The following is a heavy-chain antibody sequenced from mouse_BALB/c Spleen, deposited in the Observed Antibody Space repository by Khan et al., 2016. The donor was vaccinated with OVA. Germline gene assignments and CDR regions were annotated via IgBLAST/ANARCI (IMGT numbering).Heavy chain of an antibody. CDR1: GYTFTNYG. CDR3: ARPPYFSYVMVY. V-gene: IGHV9-3-1*01. J-gene: IGHJ4*01. Sequence: QIQLVQSGPELKKPGETVKISCKASGYTFTNYGLNWVKQAPGKGSQWMGWINTNTGEPTYAVDFKGRFAFSLETSASTAYLQINNLKNEDTATYFCARPPYFSYVMVYWGQGTSVTVSS. D-gene: IGHD2-10*01. CDR2: INTNTGEP.